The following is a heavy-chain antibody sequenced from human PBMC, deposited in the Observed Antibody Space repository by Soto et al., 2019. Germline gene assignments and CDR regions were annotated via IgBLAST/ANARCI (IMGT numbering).Heavy chain of an antibody. CDR2: IYYSGST. CDR1: GGSISSSSYY. Sequence: SETLSLTCTVSGGSISSSSYYWGWIRQPPGKGLEWIGSIYYSGSTYYSPSLKIRVTISVDTSKNQFSLKLSSVTAADTAVYYCARHGSPIFGVHFDYWGQGTLVTVSS. D-gene: IGHD3-3*01. V-gene: IGHV4-39*01. J-gene: IGHJ4*02. CDR3: ARHGSPIFGVHFDY.